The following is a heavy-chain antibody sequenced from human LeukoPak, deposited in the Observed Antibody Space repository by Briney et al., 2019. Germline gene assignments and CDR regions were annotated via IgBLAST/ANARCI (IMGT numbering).Heavy chain of an antibody. V-gene: IGHV4-59*08. CDR2: IYYSGST. CDR1: GGSISSYY. Sequence: SETLSLTCTVSGGSISSYYWSWIRQPPGKGLEWIGYIYYSGSTNYNPSLKSRVTISVDTSKDQFSLKLSSVTAADTAVYYCARQGGSAGGAFDIWGQGTMVTVSS. D-gene: IGHD3-10*01. CDR3: ARQGGSAGGAFDI. J-gene: IGHJ3*02.